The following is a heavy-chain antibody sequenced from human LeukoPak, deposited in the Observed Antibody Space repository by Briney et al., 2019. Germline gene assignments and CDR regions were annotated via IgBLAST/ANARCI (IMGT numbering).Heavy chain of an antibody. CDR2: IKQDGSEK. CDR1: GFTFSSYW. CDR3: ARDPAHGSWSPYYYYYMDV. J-gene: IGHJ6*03. Sequence: GGSLRLSCAASGFTFSSYWMSWVRQAPGKVLEWVANIKQDGSEKYYVDFVKGRFTISRDNAKNSLYLQMNSLRAEDTAVYYCARDPAHGSWSPYYYYYMDVWGKGTTVTVSS. V-gene: IGHV3-7*01. D-gene: IGHD5-24*01.